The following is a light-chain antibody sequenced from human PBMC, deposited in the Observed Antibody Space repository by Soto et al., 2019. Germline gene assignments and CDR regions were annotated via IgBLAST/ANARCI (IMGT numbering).Light chain of an antibody. J-gene: IGKJ3*01. CDR3: QQLQRTPFT. Sequence: QLTQSPSSLSASVGDRVTITCRASQAISRYLAWYQQRAGKAPKLLIYGASTLQSGVPSRFSGSGSGTEFTLTISSLQPEDFATYHCQQLQRTPFTFGPGTKVDV. CDR2: GAS. V-gene: IGKV1-9*01. CDR1: QAISRY.